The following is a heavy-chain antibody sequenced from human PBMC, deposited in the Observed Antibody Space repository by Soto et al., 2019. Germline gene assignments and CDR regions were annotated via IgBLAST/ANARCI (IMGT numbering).Heavy chain of an antibody. CDR2: FSPYTGNT. J-gene: IGHJ6*02. D-gene: IGHD3-16*01. CDR3: VMVDNYVTPTPQDV. Sequence: QVQLVQSGDEVKKPGASVKVSCKASGYIFVNYGIAWVRQAPGQGLEWMGWFSPYTGNTHSATKVQGRLTMTTDTXXSTAYMDLGSLTSDDTAVYYCVMVDNYVTPTPQDVWGQGTTVTVSS. CDR1: GYIFVNYG. V-gene: IGHV1-18*01.